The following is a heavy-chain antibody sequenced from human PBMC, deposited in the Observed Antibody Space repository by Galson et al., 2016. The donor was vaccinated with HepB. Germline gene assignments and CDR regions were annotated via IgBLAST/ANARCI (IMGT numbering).Heavy chain of an antibody. CDR1: GFTFSNYW. V-gene: IGHV3-74*01. D-gene: IGHD1-14*01. J-gene: IGHJ4*02. Sequence: SLRLSCAASGFTFSNYWMHWVRQAPGKGLVWVSRINPDGTYTNYADSVEGRFTISRDNAKNTLFLQMNSLRAEDTAVYYCVRVVSWNHDYWGQGTLVTVSP. CDR3: VRVVSWNHDY. CDR2: INPDGTYT.